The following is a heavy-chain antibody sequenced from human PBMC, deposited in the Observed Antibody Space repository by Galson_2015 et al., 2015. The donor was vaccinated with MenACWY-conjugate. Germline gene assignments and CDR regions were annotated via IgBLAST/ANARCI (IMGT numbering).Heavy chain of an antibody. J-gene: IGHJ4*03. V-gene: IGHV3-48*04. D-gene: IGHD2-15*01. CDR3: ARDRTVVVVAARITTFDY. CDR1: GFTFSSYS. Sequence: SLRLSCAASGFTFSSYSMNWVRQAPGKGLEWVSYISSSSSTIYYADSVKGRFTISRDNAKNSLYLQMNSLRAEDTAVYYCARDRTVVVVAARITTFDYWGQGTTVTASS. CDR2: ISSSSSTI.